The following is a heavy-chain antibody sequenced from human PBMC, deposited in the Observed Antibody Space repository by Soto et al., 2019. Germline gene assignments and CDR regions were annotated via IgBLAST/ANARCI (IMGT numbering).Heavy chain of an antibody. CDR2: IYSGGST. CDR3: ARSEGDYDILTGYYRDY. Sequence: GGSLRLSCAASGFTVSSNYMSWVRQAPGKGLEWVSVIYSGGSTYYADSVKGRFTISRDNSKNTLYLQMNSLRAEDTAVYYCARSEGDYDILTGYYRDYWGQGTLVTVSS. CDR1: GFTVSSNY. V-gene: IGHV3-66*01. D-gene: IGHD3-9*01. J-gene: IGHJ4*02.